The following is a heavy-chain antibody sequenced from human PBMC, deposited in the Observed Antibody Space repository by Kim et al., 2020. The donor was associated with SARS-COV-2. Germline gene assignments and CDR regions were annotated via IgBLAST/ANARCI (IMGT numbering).Heavy chain of an antibody. D-gene: IGHD3-16*02. J-gene: IGHJ4*02. CDR3: ASALGH. CDR2: IYTSGRT. Sequence: SETLSLTCTVSGDSLSSDYWSWNRQPAGKGLEWIGRIYTSGRTNYNPSLQSRVTMSVDMSKNQFSLKLSSVTAADTAAYYCASALGHWGKGTLVTVSS. V-gene: IGHV4-4*07. CDR1: GDSLSSDY.